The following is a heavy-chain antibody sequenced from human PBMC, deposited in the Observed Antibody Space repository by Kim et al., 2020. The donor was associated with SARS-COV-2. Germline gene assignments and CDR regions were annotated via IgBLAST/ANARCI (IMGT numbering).Heavy chain of an antibody. V-gene: IGHV3-64D*06. CDR1: GFTFSSYA. J-gene: IGHJ3*02. CDR2: ISSNGGST. CDR3: VKGPVLYAFDI. D-gene: IGHD2-8*01. Sequence: GGSLRLSCSASGFTFSSYAMHWVRQAPGKGLEYVSAISSNGGSTNYADSVKGRFTISRDNSKNTLYLQMSSVRTEDTAVYYCVKGPVLYAFDIWGQGTMVTVSS.